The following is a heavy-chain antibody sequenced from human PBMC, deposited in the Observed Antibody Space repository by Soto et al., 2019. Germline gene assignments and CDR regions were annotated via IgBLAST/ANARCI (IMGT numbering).Heavy chain of an antibody. V-gene: IGHV3-23*01. J-gene: IGHJ6*03. CDR1: GFTVSSYA. D-gene: IGHD3-3*01. Sequence: PGGSLRLSCAASGFTVSSYALSSVRQAPGKGLEWVSAISGSGGSTYYADSVKGRFTISRDNSRNTLYLQTNSLRAEDTAVYYCVRNYRRFLEWLPARCPTMDVWGKGTTVTVS. CDR3: VRNYRRFLEWLPARCPTMDV. CDR2: ISGSGGST.